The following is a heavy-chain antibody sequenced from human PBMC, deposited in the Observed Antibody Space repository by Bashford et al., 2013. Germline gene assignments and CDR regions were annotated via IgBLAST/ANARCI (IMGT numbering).Heavy chain of an antibody. V-gene: IGHV1-18*01. D-gene: IGHD5-12*01. CDR3: ARIDSGYDYVSSDY. J-gene: IGHJ4*02. Sequence: WVRQAPGQGLEWMGWISAYNGNTNYAQKLQGRVTMTTDTSTSTAYMELRSLRSDDTAVYYCARIDSGYDYVSSDYWGQGTLVTVSS. CDR2: ISAYNGNT.